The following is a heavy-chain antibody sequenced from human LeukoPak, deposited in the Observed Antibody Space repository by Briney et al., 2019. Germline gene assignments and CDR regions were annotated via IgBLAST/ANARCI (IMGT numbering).Heavy chain of an antibody. CDR2: IYYSGGA. V-gene: IGHV4-39*07. D-gene: IGHD2-21*02. J-gene: IGHJ4*02. CDR3: ARTHCEGDCFSAIRY. Sequence: ASGTLSLTCTVSGDSLRKSTFYWVWIRQPPGKGLEWIGSIYYSGGADYNPSLQSRVTISVDTSKNEFSLKVRSVTAADTAVYFCARTHCEGDCFSAIRYWGQGTPVTVSS. CDR1: GDSLRKSTFY.